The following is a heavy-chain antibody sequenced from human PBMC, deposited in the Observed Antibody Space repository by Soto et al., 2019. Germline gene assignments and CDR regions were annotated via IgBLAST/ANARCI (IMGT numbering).Heavy chain of an antibody. J-gene: IGHJ5*02. V-gene: IGHV4-31*03. Sequence: SETLSLTCTVSGGSISSGGYYWNWIRQHPGKGLEWIGYIYYSGSTHYNSSFKSRVTISIDTSKNQFSLKLSSVTVADTAVYYCTREKSDSGYDNCFDPWGQGTLVTVSS. CDR1: GGSISSGGYY. CDR2: IYYSGST. D-gene: IGHD5-12*01. CDR3: TREKSDSGYDNCFDP.